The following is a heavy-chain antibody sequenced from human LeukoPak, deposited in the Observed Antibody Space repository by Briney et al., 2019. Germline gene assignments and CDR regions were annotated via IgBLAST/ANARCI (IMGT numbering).Heavy chain of an antibody. J-gene: IGHJ4*02. Sequence: GESLKISCKGSGYNFIRYWIGWVRQMPGKGLEWMGIIYPGDSDTGDNPSFQGQVTISVDKSISTTYLQWSSLKASDTAMYYCARRGEVGSGSYDYWGQGTLVTVSS. CDR2: IYPGDSDT. V-gene: IGHV5-51*01. CDR1: GYNFIRYW. D-gene: IGHD3-10*01. CDR3: ARRGEVGSGSYDY.